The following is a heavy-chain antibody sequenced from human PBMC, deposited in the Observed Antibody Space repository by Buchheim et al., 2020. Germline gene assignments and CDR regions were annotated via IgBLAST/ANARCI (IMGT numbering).Heavy chain of an antibody. J-gene: IGHJ4*02. D-gene: IGHD6-25*01. CDR2: ISGSGGST. CDR3: AKRPRLPGEFDY. Sequence: EVQLLESGGGLVQPGGSLRLSCAASGLTFSSYAMSWVRQAPGQGLEWVSAISGSGGSTYYADSVMGRFPIFRDNSKNTLYLQRNSLRAEDTAVYYCAKRPRLPGEFDYWGQGTL. CDR1: GLTFSSYA. V-gene: IGHV3-23*01.